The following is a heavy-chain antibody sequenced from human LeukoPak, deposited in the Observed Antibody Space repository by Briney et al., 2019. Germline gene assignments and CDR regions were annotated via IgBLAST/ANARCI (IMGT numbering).Heavy chain of an antibody. J-gene: IGHJ4*02. CDR3: ARARDIGVSYFGDLLSTETYFDY. CDR1: GGSISSFY. CDR2: IYYTGST. V-gene: IGHV4-59*01. Sequence: PSETLSLTYTVSGGSISSFYWSWIRQPPGKGLEWIGYIYYTGSTNYNSSLKSRVTISVETSKNKFSLTLSSVTAAETAMYHCARARDIGVSYFGDLLSTETYFDYWGQGTLVTVSS. D-gene: IGHD3-10*01.